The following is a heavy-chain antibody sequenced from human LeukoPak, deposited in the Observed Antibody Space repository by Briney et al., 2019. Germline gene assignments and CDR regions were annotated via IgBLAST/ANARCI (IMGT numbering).Heavy chain of an antibody. D-gene: IGHD4-17*01. CDR3: ARMTTATSFDY. V-gene: IGHV3-21*01. J-gene: IGHJ4*02. CDR1: GFTFSSYS. CDR2: ISSSSSYI. Sequence: GGSLRLSCAASGFTFSSYSMNWVRQAPGKGLEWVSSISSSSSYIYYADSVKGRLTISGDNAKNSLYLQMNSLRAEDTAVYYCARMTTATSFDYWGQGTLVTVSS.